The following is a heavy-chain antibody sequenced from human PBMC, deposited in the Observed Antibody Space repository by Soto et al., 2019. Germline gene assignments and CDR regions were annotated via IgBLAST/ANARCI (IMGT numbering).Heavy chain of an antibody. CDR1: GGSISSGDYY. D-gene: IGHD3-22*01. J-gene: IGHJ6*02. Sequence: SETLSLTCTVSGGSISSGDYYWSWIRQPPGKGLEWIGYIYYSGSTYYNPSLKSRVTISVDTSKNQFSLKLSSVTAADTAVYYCARDHRDSSGFYGMDVWGQGXTVTVYS. V-gene: IGHV4-30-4*01. CDR3: ARDHRDSSGFYGMDV. CDR2: IYYSGST.